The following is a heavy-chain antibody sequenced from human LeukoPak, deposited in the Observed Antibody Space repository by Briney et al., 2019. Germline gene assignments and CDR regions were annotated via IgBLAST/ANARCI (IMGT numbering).Heavy chain of an antibody. J-gene: IGHJ4*02. D-gene: IGHD6-13*01. V-gene: IGHV3-11*04. CDR3: ARRTGDQSGIAAAGGDDY. CDR1: GFTFSNYA. CDR2: ISSSGSTI. Sequence: PGGSLRLSCAASGFTFSNYAMSWVRQAPGKGLEWVSYISSSGSTIYYADSVKGRFTISRDNAKNSLYLQMNSLRAEDTAVYYCARRTGDQSGIAAAGGDDYWGQGTLVTVSS.